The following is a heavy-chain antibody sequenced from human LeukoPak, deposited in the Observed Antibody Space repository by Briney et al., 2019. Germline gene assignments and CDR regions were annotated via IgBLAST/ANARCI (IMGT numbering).Heavy chain of an antibody. D-gene: IGHD3-3*01. CDR1: GFTFRSYW. V-gene: IGHV3-7*03. J-gene: IGHJ4*02. Sequence: GGSLRLSCVASGFTFRSYWMSWVRQAPGKGLEWVANMKQDGSEKYYVDSVKGRFTISRDNAKNLLYLQMNSLRAEDTAVYYCARGIEDRITIFGYWGQRTLVTVSS. CDR2: MKQDGSEK. CDR3: ARGIEDRITIFGY.